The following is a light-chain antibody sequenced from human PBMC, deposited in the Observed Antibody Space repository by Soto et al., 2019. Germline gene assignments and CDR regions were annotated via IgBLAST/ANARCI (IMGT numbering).Light chain of an antibody. J-gene: IGLJ3*02. CDR3: QSNDSSLSVV. Sequence: QSVLTQPPSVSGAPGQRVTISCTGSSSNIGADYDVQWYQQLPGTAPKLLIYASNKRPSGVHDRFSGSKSGTSASLAIPGLQADDESDYYCQSNDSSLSVVFGGGTKLTVL. V-gene: IGLV1-40*01. CDR2: ASN. CDR1: SSNIGADYD.